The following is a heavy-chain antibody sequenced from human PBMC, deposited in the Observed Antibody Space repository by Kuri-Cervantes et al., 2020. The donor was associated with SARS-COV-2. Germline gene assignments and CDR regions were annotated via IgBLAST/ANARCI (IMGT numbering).Heavy chain of an antibody. V-gene: IGHV3-7*03. CDR2: IKQDGSEK. CDR1: GFTFRRYA. CDR3: AKAGSRMVRGVIGVPAYD. Sequence: GGSLRLSCAASGFTFRRYAMSWVRQAPGKGLEWVANIKQDGSEKYYVDSVKGRFTISRDNAKNSLYLQMNSLRAEDTAVYYCAKAGSRMVRGVIGVPAYDWGQGTLVTVSS. J-gene: IGHJ4*02. D-gene: IGHD3-10*01.